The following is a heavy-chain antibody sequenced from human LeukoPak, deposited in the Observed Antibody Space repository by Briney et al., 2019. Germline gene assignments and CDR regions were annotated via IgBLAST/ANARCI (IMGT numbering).Heavy chain of an antibody. V-gene: IGHV4-39*01. Sequence: PSETLSLTCAVSGDSFNSSSYYWAWIRQPPGKGLEWIGSIYYSGSAYHNPSLKSRITMSVDMSKNQISLKLIFVTAADTAVYYCARHATPYTSTSALAYWGQGTLVTVSS. CDR3: ARHATPYTSTSALAY. J-gene: IGHJ4*02. D-gene: IGHD3-16*01. CDR1: GDSFNSSSYY. CDR2: IYYSGSA.